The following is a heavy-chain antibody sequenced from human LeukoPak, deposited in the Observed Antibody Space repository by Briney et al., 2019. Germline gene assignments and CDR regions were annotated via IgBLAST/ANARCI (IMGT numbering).Heavy chain of an antibody. CDR1: GYTFTSNH. Sequence: GASVKVSCKAFGYTFTSNHMHWVRQAPGQGPEWMGVISPSGGSTTYAQKFQGRVTLTRDMSTSTDYLELSSLRSEDTAVYYCARDDSVRDEAWWFNPWGQGTLVTVSS. D-gene: IGHD5-24*01. J-gene: IGHJ5*02. CDR3: ARDDSVRDEAWWFNP. CDR2: ISPSGGST. V-gene: IGHV1-46*01.